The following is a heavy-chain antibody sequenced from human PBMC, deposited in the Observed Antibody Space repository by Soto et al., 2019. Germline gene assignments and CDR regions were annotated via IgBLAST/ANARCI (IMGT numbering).Heavy chain of an antibody. CDR3: ARDSVYYGDYELNYFDY. CDR1: GFTFSDYY. J-gene: IGHJ4*03. Sequence: LRLSCAASGFTFSDYYMSWIRQAPGKGLEWVSYISSSSSYTNYADSVKGRFTISRDNAKNSLYLQMNSLRAEDTAVYYCARDSVYYGDYELNYFDYWGQGTTVTVSS. V-gene: IGHV3-11*05. CDR2: ISSSSSYT. D-gene: IGHD4-17*01.